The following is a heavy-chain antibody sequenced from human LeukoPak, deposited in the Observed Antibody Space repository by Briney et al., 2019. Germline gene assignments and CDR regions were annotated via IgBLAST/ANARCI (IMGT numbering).Heavy chain of an antibody. CDR3: ATAILTGYYMSGSYFDY. D-gene: IGHD3-9*01. CDR1: GFTFSSYS. CDR2: ISSSSSYI. Sequence: GGSLRLSCAASGFTFSSYSMNWVRQAPGKGLEWVSSISSSSSYIYYADSVKGRFTISRDNSNNTLYLQMNSLRAEDTAVYYCATAILTGYYMSGSYFDYWGQGTLVTVSS. V-gene: IGHV3-21*04. J-gene: IGHJ4*02.